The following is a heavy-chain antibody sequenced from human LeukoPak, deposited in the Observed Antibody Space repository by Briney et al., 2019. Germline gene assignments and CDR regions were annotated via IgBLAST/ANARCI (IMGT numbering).Heavy chain of an antibody. CDR1: GFTFSTYW. D-gene: IGHD3-10*01. Sequence: PVGSLRLSCAASGFTFSTYWMSWVRQAPGKGLEWVANIKQDGGETNYADTVKGRFTIFRDNAKNSPYLEMDSLRVDDTAVYYCATGNGVDYWGQGTLVIVSS. CDR3: ATGNGVDY. V-gene: IGHV3-7*01. CDR2: IKQDGGET. J-gene: IGHJ4*02.